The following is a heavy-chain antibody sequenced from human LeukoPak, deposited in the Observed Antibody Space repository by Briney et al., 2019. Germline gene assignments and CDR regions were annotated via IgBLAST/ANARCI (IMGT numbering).Heavy chain of an antibody. CDR3: ARQRRITMIVVVTGVDWFDP. CDR2: IYYSGST. J-gene: IGHJ5*02. V-gene: IGHV4-59*08. D-gene: IGHD3-22*01. Sequence: SETLSLTCTVSGGSISSYYWSWIRQPPGKGLEWIGYIYYSGSTNYNPSLKSRVTISVDTSKNQFSLKLSSVTAADTAVYYCARQRRITMIVVVTGVDWFDPWGQGTLVTVSS. CDR1: GGSISSYY.